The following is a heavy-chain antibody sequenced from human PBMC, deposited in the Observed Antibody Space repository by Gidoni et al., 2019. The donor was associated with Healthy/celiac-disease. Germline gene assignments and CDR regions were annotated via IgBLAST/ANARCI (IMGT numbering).Heavy chain of an antibody. CDR1: GHTFTSYD. Sequence: QVQLVQSGPEVKKPGASVKVSCKASGHTFTSYDINWVRQDNGQVLEWMGWMNPNSGNTGYAQKVQGRVTMTRNTSISTAYMELSSLRSEDTAGYYCARSGLEQWLGYAFDIWGQGTMVTVSS. CDR3: ARSGLEQWLGYAFDI. V-gene: IGHV1-8*01. D-gene: IGHD6-19*01. CDR2: MNPNSGNT. J-gene: IGHJ3*02.